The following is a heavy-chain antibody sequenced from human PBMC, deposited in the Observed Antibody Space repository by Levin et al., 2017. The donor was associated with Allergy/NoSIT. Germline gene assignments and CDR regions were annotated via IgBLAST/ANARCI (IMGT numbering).Heavy chain of an antibody. D-gene: IGHD3-22*01. J-gene: IGHJ4*02. CDR1: GFTFSSFA. CDR3: TKVPWGTGYYPFGH. CDR2: ISSSGAGT. Sequence: GESLKISCAASGFTFSSFAINWVRQAPGKGLEWVSAISSSGAGTYYADSVKGRFTISRDNSKNKLYLQMNSLRADDTAVYYCTKVPWGTGYYPFGHWGQGTLVTVSS. V-gene: IGHV3-23*01.